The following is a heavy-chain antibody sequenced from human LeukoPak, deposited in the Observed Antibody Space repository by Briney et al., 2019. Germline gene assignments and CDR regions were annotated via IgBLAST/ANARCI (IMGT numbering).Heavy chain of an antibody. CDR1: GFTFSSYS. D-gene: IGHD6-13*01. CDR2: ISSSSSTI. J-gene: IGHJ4*02. Sequence: GGSLRLSCAASGFTFSSYSMNWVRQAPGKGLEWVSYISSSSSTIYYADSVKGRFTISRDNAKNSLYLQMNSLRAEDTAVYYCARDGYSSSWYYFDYWGQGTLVTVSS. CDR3: ARDGYSSSWYYFDY. V-gene: IGHV3-48*04.